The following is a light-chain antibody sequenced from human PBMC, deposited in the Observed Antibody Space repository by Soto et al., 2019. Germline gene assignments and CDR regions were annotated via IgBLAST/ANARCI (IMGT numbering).Light chain of an antibody. CDR2: GDN. Sequence: QSVLTQPPSVSGAPGQRVTISCNGSSSNIGAGYDVHWYQQLPGTAPKLLIYGDNNRPSGVPDRFSGSKSGTSASLAITGLQAEDEADYYCQSSESNLSGWGIFGGGTKLTVL. CDR3: QSSESNLSGWGI. CDR1: SSNIGAGYD. V-gene: IGLV1-40*01. J-gene: IGLJ2*01.